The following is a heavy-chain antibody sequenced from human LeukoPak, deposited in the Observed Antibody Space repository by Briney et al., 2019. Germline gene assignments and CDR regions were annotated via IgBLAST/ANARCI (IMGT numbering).Heavy chain of an antibody. CDR2: ISSSNSYI. CDR1: GFSFSSYT. J-gene: IGHJ4*02. Sequence: VGSLRLSCAASGFSFSSYTMNWVRQAPGKGLEWVSIISSSNSYIYYADSVKGRSTIPRDNAKNALYQQMNSLRVEDTAVYYCARDGRCGGDCYASWGQATLVTVS. D-gene: IGHD2-21*02. V-gene: IGHV3-21*01. CDR3: ARDGRCGGDCYAS.